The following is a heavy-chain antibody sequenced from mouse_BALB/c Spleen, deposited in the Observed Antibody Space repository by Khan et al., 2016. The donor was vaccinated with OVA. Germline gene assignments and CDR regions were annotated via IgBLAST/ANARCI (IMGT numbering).Heavy chain of an antibody. Sequence: EVQLVESGGGLVKPGGSLKLSCAASGFTFSSYAMSWVRQTPEKRLEWVATISSGGSDTYYQDSVKGRFTISRDNANNTLYLQMSSLRSEDTAMYYCARLYAMDYWGQGTSVTVSS. J-gene: IGHJ4*01. CDR1: GFTFSSYA. CDR3: ARLYAMDY. V-gene: IGHV5-9-3*01. CDR2: ISSGGSDT.